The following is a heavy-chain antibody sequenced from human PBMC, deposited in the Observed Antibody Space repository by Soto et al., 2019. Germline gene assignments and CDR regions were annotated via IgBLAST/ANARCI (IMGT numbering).Heavy chain of an antibody. J-gene: IGHJ4*02. CDR2: IRNEPKGYTT. CDR1: GFTFSDHY. Sequence: EVQLVESGGGLVQPGGSLRLSCAASGFTFSDHYMDWVRQAPGKGLEWVGRIRNEPKGYTTEYAASVKGRFTISRYDSENSLYLQMNSLKTEDPAVYYCVRNVAAGRTFYFDYWGQGALVTVSS. V-gene: IGHV3-72*01. D-gene: IGHD6-13*01. CDR3: VRNVAAGRTFYFDY.